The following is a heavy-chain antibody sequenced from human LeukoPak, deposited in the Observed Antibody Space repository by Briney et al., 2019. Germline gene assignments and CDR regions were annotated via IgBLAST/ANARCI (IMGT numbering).Heavy chain of an antibody. CDR3: ARAAHTTYVLGRYYYYAMDA. J-gene: IGHJ6*02. D-gene: IGHD3-10*01. CDR1: GFTFSSYT. Sequence: PGESRKISCAASGFTFSSYTMDWVRQAPGKGLEWVARISYAGSNNYYADSVKGRFTISSDNPKNTLYLQMDSLRAEDTAVYYCARAAHTTYVLGRYYYYAMDAWGQGITVTVFS. CDR2: ISYAGSNN. V-gene: IGHV3-30-3*01.